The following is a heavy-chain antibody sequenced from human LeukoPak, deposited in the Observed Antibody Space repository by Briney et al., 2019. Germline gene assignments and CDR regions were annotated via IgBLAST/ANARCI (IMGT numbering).Heavy chain of an antibody. V-gene: IGHV1-69*05. J-gene: IGHJ4*02. CDR2: IIPIFGTA. D-gene: IGHD6-19*01. CDR3: ARAKIAVAGHREFDY. CDR1: GYTFTSSY. Sequence: ASVKVSCKASGYTFTSSYIHWVRQAPGQGLEWMGRIIPIFGTANYAQKFQGRVTITTDESTSTAYMELSSLRSEDTAVYYCARAKIAVAGHREFDYWGQGTLVTVSS.